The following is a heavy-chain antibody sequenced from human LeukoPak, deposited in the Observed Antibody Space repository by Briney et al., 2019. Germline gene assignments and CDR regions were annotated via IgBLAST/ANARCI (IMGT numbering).Heavy chain of an antibody. V-gene: IGHV3-7*01. D-gene: IGHD5-18*01. CDR2: IQQDGSEK. CDR3: ARLRYTYGKNFNY. Sequence: GGSLRLSCEASGFTFKAYWMSWVRQAPGTGLEWVANIQQDGSEKNYVDSVKGRFTISRDNARNSLYLEMNSLRAEDTAVYYCARLRYTYGKNFNYWGQGTLVTVSS. J-gene: IGHJ4*02. CDR1: GFTFKAYW.